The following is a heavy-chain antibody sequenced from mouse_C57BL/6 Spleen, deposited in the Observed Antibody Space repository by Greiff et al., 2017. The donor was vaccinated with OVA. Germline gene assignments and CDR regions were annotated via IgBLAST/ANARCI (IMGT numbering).Heavy chain of an antibody. J-gene: IGHJ1*03. CDR3: ARNYYGSSPHWYFEV. Sequence: EVQLVESGGGLVKPGGSLKLSCAASGFTFSDYGMHWVRQAPEKGLEWVAYISSGSSTIYYADTVKGRFTISRDNAKNTLFLQMTSLRSEDTAMYYCARNYYGSSPHWYFEVWGTGTTVTVSS. CDR2: ISSGSSTI. D-gene: IGHD1-1*01. CDR1: GFTFSDYG. V-gene: IGHV5-17*01.